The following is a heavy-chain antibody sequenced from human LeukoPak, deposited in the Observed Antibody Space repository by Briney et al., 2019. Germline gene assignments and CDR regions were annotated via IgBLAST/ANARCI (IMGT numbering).Heavy chain of an antibody. V-gene: IGHV4-4*07. CDR3: ARDVLSGWDFDWFDP. D-gene: IGHD6-19*01. CDR1: GGSISSYY. CDR2: IYTSGST. Sequence: SETLSLTCTVSGGSISSYYWSWIRQPAGKGLEWIGRIYTSGSTNYNPSLKSRVTMSVDTSKNQFSLKLSSVTAADTAVYYCARDVLSGWDFDWFDPWGQGTLVTVSS. J-gene: IGHJ5*02.